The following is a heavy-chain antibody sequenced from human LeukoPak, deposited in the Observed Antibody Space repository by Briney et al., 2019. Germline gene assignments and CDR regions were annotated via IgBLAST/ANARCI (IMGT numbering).Heavy chain of an antibody. CDR1: GYTFTSYG. Sequence: GASVKVSCKTSGYTFTSYGISWVRQAPGQGLEWMGWISAYNGNTNYAQKLQGRVTMTTDTSTSTAYMELRSLRSDDTAVYYCARDRLTPSSNWAQGWWYYYYGMDVWGQGTTVTVSS. CDR3: ARDRLTPSSNWAQGWWYYYYGMDV. V-gene: IGHV1-18*01. D-gene: IGHD2-15*01. CDR2: ISAYNGNT. J-gene: IGHJ6*02.